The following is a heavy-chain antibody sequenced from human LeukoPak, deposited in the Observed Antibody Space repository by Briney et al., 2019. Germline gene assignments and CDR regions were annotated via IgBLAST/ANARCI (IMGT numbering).Heavy chain of an antibody. CDR1: EFTFSSYN. CDR3: ARGKTSQNIVTRKTYNWFDP. J-gene: IGHJ5*02. V-gene: IGHV3-21*01. Sequence: GGSLRLSCAASEFTFSSYNMNWVRQAPGKGPEWVSSISSSSDYIYYADSVKGRFTISRDNAKNSLYLQMKSLRAEDTAVYYCARGKTSQNIVTRKTYNWFDPWGQGTLVTVSS. D-gene: IGHD2/OR15-2a*01. CDR2: ISSSSDYI.